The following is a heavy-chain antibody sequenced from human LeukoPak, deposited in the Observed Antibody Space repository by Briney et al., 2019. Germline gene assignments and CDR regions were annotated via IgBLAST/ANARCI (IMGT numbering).Heavy chain of an antibody. CDR1: GFTFSSYA. J-gene: IGHJ4*02. V-gene: IGHV3-23*01. Sequence: GGSLRLSCAASGFTFSSYAISWVRQAPGKGLEWVSAISGSGGITYYADSVKGRFTISRDNSKNTLYLQMNSLRAEDTAVYYCAKAPYNSVTYYIYYFDSWGQGTLVTVSS. D-gene: IGHD3-10*01. CDR2: ISGSGGIT. CDR3: AKAPYNSVTYYIYYFDS.